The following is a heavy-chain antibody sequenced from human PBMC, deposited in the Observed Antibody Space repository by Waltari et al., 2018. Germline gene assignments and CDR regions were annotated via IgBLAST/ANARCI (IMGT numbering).Heavy chain of an antibody. Sequence: QVQLQQWGAGLLKHSETLSLTCAVYGGSFSGYYWSWIRQPPGKGLEWIGEINHSGSTNYNPSLKSRVTISVDTSKNQFSLKLSSVTAADTAVYYCGRYYGGNSGLGRRGFAFDIWGQGTMVTVSS. CDR3: GRYYGGNSGLGRRGFAFDI. CDR1: GGSFSGYY. J-gene: IGHJ3*02. D-gene: IGHD4-17*01. V-gene: IGHV4-34*01. CDR2: INHSGST.